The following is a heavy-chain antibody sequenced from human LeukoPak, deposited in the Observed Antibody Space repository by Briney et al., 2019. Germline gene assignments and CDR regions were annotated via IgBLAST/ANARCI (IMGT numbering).Heavy chain of an antibody. CDR2: MNPNSGNT. J-gene: IGHJ5*02. CDR3: ARATYYYGSGSYGDWFDP. D-gene: IGHD3-10*01. V-gene: IGHV1-8*03. Sequence: ASVKVSCKASGYTFTSYDINWVRQATGQGLEWMGWMNPNSGNTGYAQKFQGRVTITRNTSISTAYIELSSLRSEDTAVYYCARATYYYGSGSYGDWFDPWGQGTLVTVSS. CDR1: GYTFTSYD.